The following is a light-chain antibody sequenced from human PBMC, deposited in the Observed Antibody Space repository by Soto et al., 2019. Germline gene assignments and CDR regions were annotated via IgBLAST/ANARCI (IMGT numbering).Light chain of an antibody. CDR1: SSDVGGYNY. V-gene: IGLV2-11*01. J-gene: IGLJ3*02. Sequence: QSVLTQPRSVSGSPGQSVTIYCTGNSSDVGGYNYVSWYQQHPGKAPKLMIYDVSKRPSGVPDRFSGSKSGNTASLTISGLQAEDEADYYCCSYAGSYTVVFGGGTKLTVL. CDR3: CSYAGSYTVV. CDR2: DVS.